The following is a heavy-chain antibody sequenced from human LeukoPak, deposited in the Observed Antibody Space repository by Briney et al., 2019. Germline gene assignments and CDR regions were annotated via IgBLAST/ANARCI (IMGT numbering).Heavy chain of an antibody. CDR3: ARTYYYDSSGYYYPDY. J-gene: IGHJ4*02. CDR2: ICPGDSDT. V-gene: IGHV5-51*01. Sequence: GESLKISCKGSGYSFTSYWIGWVRQMPGKGLEWMGIICPGDSDTRYSPSFQGQVTISADKSISTAYLQWSSLKASDTAMYYCARTYYYDSSGYYYPDYWGQGALVTVSS. CDR1: GYSFTSYW. D-gene: IGHD3-22*01.